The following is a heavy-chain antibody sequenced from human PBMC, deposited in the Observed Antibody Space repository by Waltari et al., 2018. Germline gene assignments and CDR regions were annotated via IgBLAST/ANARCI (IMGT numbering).Heavy chain of an antibody. J-gene: IGHJ4*02. CDR1: VGSISSGGYY. Sequence: QVQLQESGPGLVKPSQTLSLPCTFSVGSISSGGYYWGWIRQHPGKGLEWIGYIYYSGSTYYNPSLKSRVTISVDTSKNQFSLKLSSVTAADTAVYYCARGFGGDSGEIDYWGQGTLVTVSS. CDR2: IYYSGST. CDR3: ARGFGGDSGEIDY. D-gene: IGHD4-17*01. V-gene: IGHV4-31*03.